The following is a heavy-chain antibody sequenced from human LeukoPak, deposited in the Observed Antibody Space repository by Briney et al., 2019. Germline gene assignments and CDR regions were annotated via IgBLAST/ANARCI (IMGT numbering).Heavy chain of an antibody. J-gene: IGHJ3*02. CDR3: AFEIGRRQGAFDI. V-gene: IGHV3-9*01. CDR1: GFSFEAYG. D-gene: IGHD1-26*01. CDR2: MSYNRSDK. Sequence: HPGVSLTLSCAASGFSFEAYGVYCVRQSPGKGVVWVSCMSYNRSDKTYADSVKGRFTISSDNSKNTLYLQMNSLRAEDTAVYYCAFEIGRRQGAFDIWGQGTMIIVSS.